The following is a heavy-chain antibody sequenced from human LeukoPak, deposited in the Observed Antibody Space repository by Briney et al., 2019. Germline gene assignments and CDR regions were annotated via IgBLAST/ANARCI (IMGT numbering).Heavy chain of an antibody. Sequence: ASVKVSCKASGGTFSSYAISWVRQAPGQGLEWIGGIIPIFGTANYAQKFQGRVTITADESTSTAYMELSSLRSEDTAVYYCARGDSSGYYPHWGQGTLVTVSS. V-gene: IGHV1-69*13. CDR2: IIPIFGTA. J-gene: IGHJ4*02. CDR1: GGTFSSYA. CDR3: ARGDSSGYYPH. D-gene: IGHD3-22*01.